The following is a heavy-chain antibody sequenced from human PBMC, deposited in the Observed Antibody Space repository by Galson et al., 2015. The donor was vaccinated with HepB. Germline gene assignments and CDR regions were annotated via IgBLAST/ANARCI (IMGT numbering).Heavy chain of an antibody. D-gene: IGHD6-13*01. CDR3: ARFMSGYSSSWLDY. V-gene: IGHV3-21*01. Sequence: SLRLSCAASGFTFSPYSMNWVRQAPGKGLEWVSYISTSSGYLYYADAVKGRFTISRDNAKNSLYLQMNSLTAEDTAVYFCARFMSGYSSSWLDYWGQGALVTVSS. J-gene: IGHJ4*02. CDR1: GFTFSPYS. CDR2: ISTSSGYL.